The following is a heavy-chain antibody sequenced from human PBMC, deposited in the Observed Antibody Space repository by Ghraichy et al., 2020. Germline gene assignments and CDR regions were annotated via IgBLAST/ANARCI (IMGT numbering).Heavy chain of an antibody. CDR1: GGSISSYY. V-gene: IGHV4-59*01. D-gene: IGHD3-3*01. CDR2: IYYSGST. J-gene: IGHJ5*02. Sequence: SETLSLTCTVSGGSISSYYWSWIRQPPGKGLEWIGYIYYSGSTNYNPSLKSRVTISVDTSKNQFSLKLSSVTAADTAVYYCARWYYDFWSGYYGWFDPWGQGTLVTVSS. CDR3: ARWYYDFWSGYYGWFDP.